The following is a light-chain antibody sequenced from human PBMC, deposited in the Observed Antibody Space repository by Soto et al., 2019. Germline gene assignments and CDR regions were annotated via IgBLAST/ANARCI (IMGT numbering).Light chain of an antibody. CDR2: AAS. Sequence: QLTQSATSLSAYVGNRVIIACRASQSVSRSLNWYQQKTGQAPKLLIYAASTLHSGVPSRFSGSGSGTEFTLTIRSLHPEDFATYYCQQNAIVPPWTFGQGTKVDIK. V-gene: IGKV1-39*01. CDR3: QQNAIVPPWT. CDR1: QSVSRS. J-gene: IGKJ1*01.